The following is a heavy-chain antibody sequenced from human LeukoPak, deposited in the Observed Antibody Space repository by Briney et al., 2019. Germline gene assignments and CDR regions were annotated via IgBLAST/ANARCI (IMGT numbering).Heavy chain of an antibody. Sequence: GGSLRLSCAASGFTFSGSALHWVRQASGKGLEWVGRIRSTANDYATAYAASVKGRFTISRDDSKNTAYLQMDSLKTEDTAVYYCTTRNEVSGSSFYYYCYYMDVWGKGTTVTISS. CDR1: GFTFSGSA. CDR3: TTRNEVSGSSFYYYCYYMDV. D-gene: IGHD1-26*01. V-gene: IGHV3-73*01. J-gene: IGHJ6*03. CDR2: IRSTANDYAT.